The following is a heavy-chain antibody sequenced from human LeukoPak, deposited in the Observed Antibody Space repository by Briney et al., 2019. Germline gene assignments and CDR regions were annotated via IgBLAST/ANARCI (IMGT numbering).Heavy chain of an antibody. D-gene: IGHD1-26*01. CDR2: IYYSGST. CDR3: ARVKYGGKWGFDP. J-gene: IGHJ5*02. V-gene: IGHV4-59*01. CDR1: GGSISSYY. Sequence: PSETLSLTCTVSGGSISSYYWSWIRQPPGKGLEWIGYIYYSGSTNYNPSLKSRVTISVDTSKNQFSLKLSSVTAADTAVYYCARVKYGGKWGFDPWGQGTLVTVSS.